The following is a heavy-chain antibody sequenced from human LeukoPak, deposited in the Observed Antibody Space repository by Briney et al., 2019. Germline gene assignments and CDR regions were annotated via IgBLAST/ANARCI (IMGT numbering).Heavy chain of an antibody. D-gene: IGHD3-3*01. Sequence: GESLKISFKGSGYSFTSYWIGWVRQMPGKGLEWMGIIYPGDSDTRYSPSFQGQVTISADKSISTAYLQWSSLKASDTAMYYCARQKGYDFWSGPNYYYYYMDVWGKGTTVTVSS. J-gene: IGHJ6*03. V-gene: IGHV5-51*01. CDR3: ARQKGYDFWSGPNYYYYYMDV. CDR2: IYPGDSDT. CDR1: GYSFTSYW.